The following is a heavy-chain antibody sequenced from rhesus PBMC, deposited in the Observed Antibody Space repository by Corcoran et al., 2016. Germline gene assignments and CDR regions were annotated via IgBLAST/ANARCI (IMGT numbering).Heavy chain of an antibody. CDR1: GFTFSDYY. D-gene: IGHD6S26*01. CDR2: ISNGGGSP. CDR3: ARDHSSGWSGYGLDS. V-gene: IGHV3-178*01. J-gene: IGHJ6*01. Sequence: EVQLVESGGGLAKPGGSLRLSCAASGFTFSDYYMDWVRQAPGKGLEWVSRISNGGGSPCYADSVKGRFTISRENVKNTLYLQMNSLRAEDTAVYYCARDHSSGWSGYGLDSWGQGVVVTVSS.